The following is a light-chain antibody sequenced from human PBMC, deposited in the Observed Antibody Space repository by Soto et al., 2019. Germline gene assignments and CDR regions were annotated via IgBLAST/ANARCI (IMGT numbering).Light chain of an antibody. V-gene: IGKV3-20*01. CDR1: QRVSSGY. CDR3: QQYGSSPPSST. J-gene: IGKJ5*01. CDR2: GAS. Sequence: EIVLTPSPGTLSLFPGERATLSCIARQRVSSGYLAWYQQKPGQAPRLLIYGASSRATGIPDRFSGRGSGTDFTLTISRLEPEDFAVYYCQQYGSSPPSSTFGQGTLLEI.